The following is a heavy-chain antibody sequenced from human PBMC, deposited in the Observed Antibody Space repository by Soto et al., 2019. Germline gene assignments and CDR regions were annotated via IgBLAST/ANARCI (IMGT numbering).Heavy chain of an antibody. CDR2: IHYSRST. D-gene: IGHD3-10*01. J-gene: IGHJ6*02. V-gene: IGHV4-59*01. CDR1: GGSISSYY. Sequence: SDTLSLTCTVSGGSISSYYWSWIRQPPGKGQEGIRYIHYSRSTNYNPSLKSRVTISVDTSKNQFSLKLSSVTAADTAVYYCARDPSRRVTMVRGVRRYYGMDVWGQGTTVTVSS. CDR3: ARDPSRRVTMVRGVRRYYGMDV.